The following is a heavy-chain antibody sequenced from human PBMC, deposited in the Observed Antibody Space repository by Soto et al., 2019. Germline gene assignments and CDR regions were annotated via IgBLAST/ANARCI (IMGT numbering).Heavy chain of an antibody. CDR2: IYYSGST. CDR3: ARHTYYYGSGSYRVLGWFDP. Sequence: QLQLQESGPGLVKPSETLSLTCTVSGGSISSSSYYWGWIRQPPGKGLEWIGSIYYSGSTYYNPSLKSRVSISVDTSRNQFSLKLSSVTAADTAVYYCARHTYYYGSGSYRVLGWFDPWGQGTLVTVSS. V-gene: IGHV4-39*01. J-gene: IGHJ5*02. CDR1: GGSISSSSYY. D-gene: IGHD3-10*01.